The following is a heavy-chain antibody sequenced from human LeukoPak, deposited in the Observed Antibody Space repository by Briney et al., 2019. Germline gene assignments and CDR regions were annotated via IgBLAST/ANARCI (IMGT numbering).Heavy chain of an antibody. J-gene: IGHJ4*02. V-gene: IGHV1-18*01. Sequence: ASVKVSCKASGYTFTSYGISWVRQAPGQGLEWMGWISAYNGNTNYAQKFQGRVTMTEDTSTDTAYMELSSLRSDDTAVYYCARGGGSFLVDYWGQGTLVTVSS. CDR2: ISAYNGNT. D-gene: IGHD2-15*01. CDR3: ARGGGSFLVDY. CDR1: GYTFTSYG.